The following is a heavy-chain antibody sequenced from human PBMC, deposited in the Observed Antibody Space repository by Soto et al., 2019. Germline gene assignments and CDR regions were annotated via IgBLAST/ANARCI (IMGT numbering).Heavy chain of an antibody. Sequence: GGSLRLSCTASGFTFGDYAMSWFRQAPGKGLEWVGFIRSKAYGGTTEYAASVKGRFTISRDDSKSIAYLQMNSLKTEDTAVYYCTRVGLRDGFNVEEPTTIIFDYWGQGTLVTVSS. D-gene: IGHD1-7*01. J-gene: IGHJ4*02. CDR3: TRVGLRDGFNVEEPTTIIFDY. CDR2: IRSKAYGGTT. V-gene: IGHV3-49*03. CDR1: GFTFGDYA.